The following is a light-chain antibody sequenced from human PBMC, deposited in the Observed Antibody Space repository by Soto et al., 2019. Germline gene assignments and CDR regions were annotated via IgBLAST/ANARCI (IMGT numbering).Light chain of an antibody. CDR1: QDIRNY. CDR3: QKYDRAPFT. CDR2: AAS. J-gene: IGKJ3*01. Sequence: DIQMTQSPSSLSVSVGDRVTITCRASQDIRNYLAWYQQKPGKVPKLLIYAASTLQSGVPSRFSGSGSGTDFTLPINSLQPEDIATYYCQKYDRAPFTFGPGTKVDFK. V-gene: IGKV1-27*01.